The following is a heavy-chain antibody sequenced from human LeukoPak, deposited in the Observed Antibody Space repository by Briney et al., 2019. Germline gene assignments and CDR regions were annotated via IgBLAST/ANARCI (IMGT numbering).Heavy chain of an antibody. CDR3: ARVGATYSGDP. J-gene: IGHJ5*02. D-gene: IGHD1-26*01. CDR1: GYTFTDYY. V-gene: IGHV1-2*02. Sequence: ASVKVSCKASGYTFTDYYIHWVRQAPGQGLEWMAWIDPNSGATNYAQKFQGRITMTRDTSISTAYMELSRLRSDDTAVYYCARVGATYSGDPWGQGTLDTVSS. CDR2: IDPNSGAT.